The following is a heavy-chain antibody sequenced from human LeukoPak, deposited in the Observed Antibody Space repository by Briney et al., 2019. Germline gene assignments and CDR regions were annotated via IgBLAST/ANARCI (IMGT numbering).Heavy chain of an antibody. CDR1: GYTFTSYG. CDR2: ISACNGHT. Sequence: GASVKVSCKASGYTFTSYGISWVRQAPGQGLEWMGWISACNGHTNYAQKLQGRVTMTTDTSTSTAYMELRSLRSDDTAVYYCARGGRWELPRPYAFDIWGQGTMVTVSS. V-gene: IGHV1-18*01. D-gene: IGHD1-26*01. J-gene: IGHJ3*02. CDR3: ARGGRWELPRPYAFDI.